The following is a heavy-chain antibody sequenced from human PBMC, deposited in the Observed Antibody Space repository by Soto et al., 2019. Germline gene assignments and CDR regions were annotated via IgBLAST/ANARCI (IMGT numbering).Heavy chain of an antibody. V-gene: IGHV3-23*01. CDR1: GFTFNNYA. D-gene: IGHD3-3*01. CDR2: ISASGGRA. Sequence: HPGGSLRLSCAASGFTFNNYAMSWVRQAPGKGLEWVSSISASGGRAYYADSVKGRFTISRDNSKNTLYLQMNSLRAEDTAVYYCAKDLTRQGRFDPYYYYYGLDVWGQGTTVTVSS. CDR3: AKDLTRQGRFDPYYYYYGLDV. J-gene: IGHJ6*02.